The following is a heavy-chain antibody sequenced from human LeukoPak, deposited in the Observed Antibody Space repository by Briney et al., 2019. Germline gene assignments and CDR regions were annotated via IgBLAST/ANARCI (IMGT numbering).Heavy chain of an antibody. J-gene: IGHJ6*02. CDR2: IYTSGST. Sequence: PSETLSLTCTVSGGSISSYYWSWIRQPAGKGLEWIGRIYTSGSTNYNPSLKSRVTMSVDTSKNRFSLKLSSVTAADTAVYYCARGPCSGGSCYRYPDVWGQGTTVTVSS. D-gene: IGHD2-15*01. CDR3: ARGPCSGGSCYRYPDV. V-gene: IGHV4-4*07. CDR1: GGSISSYY.